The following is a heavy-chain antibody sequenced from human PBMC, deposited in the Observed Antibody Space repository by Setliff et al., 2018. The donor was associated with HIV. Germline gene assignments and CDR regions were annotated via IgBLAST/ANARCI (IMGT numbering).Heavy chain of an antibody. D-gene: IGHD2-21*02. V-gene: IGHV4-39*01. J-gene: IGHJ3*02. CDR2: IHSSGIT. CDR1: GGSISSTIYH. Sequence: SETLSLTCTVSGGSISSTIYHWVWIRQPPGKGLEGIGNIHSSGITYYKPSLKRRLTISLDTSKNQFFLKLNSVTAADTAGDYCAGGEACGGDCHYAFEMWGQGTMVTVSS. CDR3: AGGEACGGDCHYAFEM.